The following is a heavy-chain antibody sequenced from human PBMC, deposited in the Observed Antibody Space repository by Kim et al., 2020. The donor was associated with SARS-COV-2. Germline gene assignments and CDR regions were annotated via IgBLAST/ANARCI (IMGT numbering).Heavy chain of an antibody. D-gene: IGHD3-3*01. CDR2: IYYSGST. V-gene: IGHV4-59*13. Sequence: SETLSLTCTVSGGSISSYYWSWIRQPPGKGLEWIGYIYYSGSTNYNPSLKSRVTISVDTSKNQFSLKLSSVTAADTAVYYCARTPPGEWLFGFDPWGQGTLVTVSS. CDR3: ARTPPGEWLFGFDP. J-gene: IGHJ5*02. CDR1: GGSISSYY.